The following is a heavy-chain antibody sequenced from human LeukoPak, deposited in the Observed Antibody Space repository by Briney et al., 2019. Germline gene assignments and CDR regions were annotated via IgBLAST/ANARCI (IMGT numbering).Heavy chain of an antibody. CDR1: GDSVSSSSAA. Sequence: SQTLSLTCAISGDSVSSSSAAWNWIRQSPSRGLEWLGRTYYRSKWYNDYAVSVKSRITINPDTSKNQFSLQLNSVTPEDTAVYYCARVLTSINWNYEVAFDIWGQGTMVTVSS. CDR2: TYYRSKWYN. J-gene: IGHJ3*02. V-gene: IGHV6-1*01. D-gene: IGHD1-7*01. CDR3: ARVLTSINWNYEVAFDI.